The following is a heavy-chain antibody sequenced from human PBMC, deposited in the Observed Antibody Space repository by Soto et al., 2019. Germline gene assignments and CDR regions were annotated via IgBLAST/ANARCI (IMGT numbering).Heavy chain of an antibody. V-gene: IGHV1-69*08. CDR1: GGTFSSYT. Sequence: QVQLVQSGAEVKKPGSSVKVSCKASGGTFSSYTISWVRQAPGQGLEWMGRIIPILGIANYAQKFQGRVTITAYKSTSTAYMELSSLRSEDTAVYYCARDCPQANLGYWGQGTLVTVSS. J-gene: IGHJ4*02. CDR2: IIPILGIA. CDR3: ARDCPQANLGY. D-gene: IGHD1-1*01.